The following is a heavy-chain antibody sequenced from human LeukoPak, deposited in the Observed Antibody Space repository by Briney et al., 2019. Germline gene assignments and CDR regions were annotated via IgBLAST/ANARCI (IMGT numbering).Heavy chain of an antibody. Sequence: PSQTLSLTCTVSGGSVSSGGNYWSWIRQHPGKGLEWIGYIYYSGSTNYNPSLKSRITISVDKSKNQFSLKLSSVTAADTAVYYCATWRGVFDWGQGTLVTVSS. CDR1: GGSVSSGGNY. J-gene: IGHJ4*02. D-gene: IGHD6-13*01. V-gene: IGHV4-31*03. CDR3: ATWRGVFD. CDR2: IYYSGST.